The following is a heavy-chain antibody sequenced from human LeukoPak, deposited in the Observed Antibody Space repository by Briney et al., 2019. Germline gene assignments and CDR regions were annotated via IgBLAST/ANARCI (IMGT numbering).Heavy chain of an antibody. J-gene: IGHJ6*03. Sequence: GSLRLSCAASGFTVSSNYMSWVRQAPGKGLEWVSVIYSGGSTYYADSVKGRFTISRDNSKNTLYLQMNSLRAEDTAVYYCARNLDYYYMDVWGKGTTVTVSS. CDR1: GFTVSSNY. CDR3: ARNLDYYYMDV. V-gene: IGHV3-66*02. CDR2: IYSGGST.